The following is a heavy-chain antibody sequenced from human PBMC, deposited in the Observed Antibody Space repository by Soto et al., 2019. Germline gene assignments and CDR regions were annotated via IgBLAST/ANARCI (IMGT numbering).Heavy chain of an antibody. CDR1: GVTFSSYW. D-gene: IGHD3-9*01. CDR3: AKDSSHYDIFTGPYDY. Sequence: SLRLSCAASGVTFSSYWMHWVRQAPGKGLECVSRINSDGSSTSYADSVKGRFTISRDNAKNTLYLQMGSLRAEDTAVYYCAKDSSHYDIFTGPYDYWGQGTLVTVSS. V-gene: IGHV3-74*01. J-gene: IGHJ4*02. CDR2: INSDGSST.